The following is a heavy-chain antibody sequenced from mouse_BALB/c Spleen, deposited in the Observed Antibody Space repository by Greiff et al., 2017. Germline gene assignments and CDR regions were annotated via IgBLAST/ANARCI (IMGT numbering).Heavy chain of an antibody. Sequence: VQLQQSGAELAKPGASVKMSCKASGYTFTSYWMHWVKQRPGQGLEWIGYINPSTGYTEYNQKFKDKATLTADKSSSTAYMQLSSLTSEDSAVYYCAREVINTATLSAMDYWGQGTSVTVSS. V-gene: IGHV1-7*01. CDR2: INPSTGYT. CDR1: GYTFTSYW. CDR3: AREVINTATLSAMDY. J-gene: IGHJ4*01. D-gene: IGHD1-2*01.